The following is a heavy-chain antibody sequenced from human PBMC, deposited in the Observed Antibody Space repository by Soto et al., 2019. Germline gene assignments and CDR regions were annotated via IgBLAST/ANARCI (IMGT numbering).Heavy chain of an antibody. D-gene: IGHD5-18*01. Sequence: SGPTLVNPTQTLTLTCTFSGFSLSTSGVGVGWIRQTPGKALEWLGIIYLDDDKRYSLSLKSRVTIIKDTFKTQLVLTMTNIDPFYTATYYCSHLPWKQLCPRPPVVYSCQGTLLTVSS. J-gene: IGHJ4*02. V-gene: IGHV2-5*02. CDR3: SHLPWKQLCPRPPVVY. CDR1: GFSLSTSGVG. CDR2: IYLDDDK.